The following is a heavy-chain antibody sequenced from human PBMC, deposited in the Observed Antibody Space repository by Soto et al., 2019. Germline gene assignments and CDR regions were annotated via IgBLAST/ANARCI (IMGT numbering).Heavy chain of an antibody. J-gene: IGHJ4*02. CDR1: GITVSTNY. CDR2: IYSDGKT. V-gene: IGHV3-53*02. CDR3: AGDGGGGYYDSSGYMGV. Sequence: EVQLVETGGGLIQPGGSLRLSCAASGITVSTNYMSWVRQAPGKGLEWVSVIYSDGKTFYADSVKGRFTISRDNSQNTVSFQRSSPRACNTAVEYWAGDGGGGYYDSSGYMGVWGQGTLVTVSS. D-gene: IGHD3-22*01.